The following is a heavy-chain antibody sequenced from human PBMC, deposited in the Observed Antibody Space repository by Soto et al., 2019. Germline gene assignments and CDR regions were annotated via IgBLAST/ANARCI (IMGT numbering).Heavy chain of an antibody. V-gene: IGHV5-51*01. Sequence: GESLKISCKGSGYSFTSYWIGWVRQMPGKGLEWMGIIYPGDSDTRYSPSFQGQVTISADKSISTAYLQWSSLKASDTAMYYCARPSGRYYDILTGYHYFDYWGQGTLVTVSS. D-gene: IGHD3-9*01. CDR2: IYPGDSDT. J-gene: IGHJ4*02. CDR1: GYSFTSYW. CDR3: ARPSGRYYDILTGYHYFDY.